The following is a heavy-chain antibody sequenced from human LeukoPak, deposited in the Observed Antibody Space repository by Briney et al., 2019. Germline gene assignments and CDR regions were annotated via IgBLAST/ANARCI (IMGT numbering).Heavy chain of an antibody. CDR1: GDTFSSYA. V-gene: IGHV1-2*02. J-gene: IGHJ6*03. CDR3: ARERETGSSSWFAYYYYYMDV. Sequence: ASVKVSCKASGDTFSSYAISCVPQAPGQGLEWMGWINPNSGGTNYAQKFQGRVTMTRDTSISTAYMELSRLRSDDTAVYYCARERETGSSSWFAYYYYYMDVWGKGTTVTISS. CDR2: INPNSGGT. D-gene: IGHD6-13*01.